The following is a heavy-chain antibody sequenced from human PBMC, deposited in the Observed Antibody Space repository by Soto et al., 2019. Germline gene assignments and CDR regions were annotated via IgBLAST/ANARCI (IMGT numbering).Heavy chain of an antibody. V-gene: IGHV4-34*01. CDR1: GGSFSGYY. CDR3: ARGSHVSYYYMDV. J-gene: IGHJ6*03. Sequence: TSETLSLTCAVYGGSFSGYYWSWIRQPPGKGLEWIGEINHSGSTNYNPSLKSRVTISVDTSKNQFSLKLSSVTAADTAVYYCARGSHVSYYYMDVWGKGTTVTVSS. CDR2: INHSGST.